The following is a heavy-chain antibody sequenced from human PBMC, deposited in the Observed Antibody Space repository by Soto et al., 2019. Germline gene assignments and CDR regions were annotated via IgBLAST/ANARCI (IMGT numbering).Heavy chain of an antibody. J-gene: IGHJ4*02. V-gene: IGHV3-23*01. CDR1: GFTFSTYA. Sequence: EVQLLESGGGLVQPGGSLRLSCAASGFTFSTYAMSWVRQAPGKGLEWVSGISGSDGSTYYADSVQGRFTISRDNSKNTLYQQLNSLRAEDTAVYYCAKHLHYFDYWGQGTLVTVSS. CDR3: AKHLHYFDY. CDR2: ISGSDGST.